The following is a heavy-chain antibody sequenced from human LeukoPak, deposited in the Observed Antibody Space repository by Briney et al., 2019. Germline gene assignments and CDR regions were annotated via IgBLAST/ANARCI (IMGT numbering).Heavy chain of an antibody. CDR3: VKKIVGDGACGNCFDN. Sequence: GGSLRLSRAASGFTFRSYDMNWVRQAPGKGLGWVSAICYRVGNIYYADSVKGRFTISRDDSRAIQYLQMNSLRAEDTAVYCGVKKIVGDGACGNCFDNWGQGTLVTVSS. CDR1: GFTFRSYD. V-gene: IGHV3-23*01. CDR2: ICYRVGNI. J-gene: IGHJ4*02. D-gene: IGHD2-15*01.